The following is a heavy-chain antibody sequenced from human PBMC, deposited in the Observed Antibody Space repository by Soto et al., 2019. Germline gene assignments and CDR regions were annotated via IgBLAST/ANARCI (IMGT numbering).Heavy chain of an antibody. CDR2: IYYSGST. CDR3: ARGDSYYDILNGYYPYNWFDP. CDR1: GGSISSGDYY. J-gene: IGHJ5*02. D-gene: IGHD3-9*01. Sequence: SETLSLTCTVSGGSISSGDYYWSWIRQPPGKGLEWIGYIYYSGSTYYNPSLKSRVTISVDTSKNQFSPKLSSVTAADTAVYYCARGDSYYDILNGYYPYNWFDPWGQGNLVTVSS. V-gene: IGHV4-30-4*01.